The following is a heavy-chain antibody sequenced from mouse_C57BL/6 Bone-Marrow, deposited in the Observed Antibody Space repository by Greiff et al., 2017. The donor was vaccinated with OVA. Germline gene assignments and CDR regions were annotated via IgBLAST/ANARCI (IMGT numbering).Heavy chain of an antibody. V-gene: IGHV1-64*01. CDR3: ARPPYGYDDGWYFDV. D-gene: IGHD2-2*01. Sequence: QVQLKESGAELVKPGASVKLSCKASGYTFTSYWMHWVKQRPGQGLEWIGMIHPNSGSTNYNEKFKSKATLTVDKSSSTAYMQLSSLTSEDSAVYYCARPPYGYDDGWYFDVWGTGTTVTVSS. J-gene: IGHJ1*03. CDR1: GYTFTSYW. CDR2: IHPNSGST.